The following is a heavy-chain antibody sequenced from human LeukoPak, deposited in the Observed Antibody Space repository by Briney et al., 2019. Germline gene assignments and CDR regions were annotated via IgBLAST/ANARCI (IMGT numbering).Heavy chain of an antibody. Sequence: GASVKVSCKASGGTFISYAISWVRQAPGQGLEWMGGIIPIFGTANYAQKFQGRVTITADESTSTAYMELSSLRSEDTAVYYCARALAYGSGSPFLPLDYWGQGTLVTVSS. J-gene: IGHJ4*02. D-gene: IGHD3-10*01. V-gene: IGHV1-69*13. CDR1: GGTFISYA. CDR3: ARALAYGSGSPFLPLDY. CDR2: IIPIFGTA.